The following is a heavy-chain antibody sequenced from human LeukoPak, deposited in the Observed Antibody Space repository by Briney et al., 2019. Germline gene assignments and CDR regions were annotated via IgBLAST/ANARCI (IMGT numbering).Heavy chain of an antibody. D-gene: IGHD3-9*01. Sequence: PGGSLRLSCAASGFTFSSYGMHWVRQAPGKGLEWVAVISYDGSNKYYADSVKGRFTISRDNSKNTLYLQMNSLRAEDTAVYYCAKEGRTYYDILTKGMDVWGQGTTVTVSS. J-gene: IGHJ6*02. V-gene: IGHV3-30*18. CDR1: GFTFSSYG. CDR3: AKEGRTYYDILTKGMDV. CDR2: ISYDGSNK.